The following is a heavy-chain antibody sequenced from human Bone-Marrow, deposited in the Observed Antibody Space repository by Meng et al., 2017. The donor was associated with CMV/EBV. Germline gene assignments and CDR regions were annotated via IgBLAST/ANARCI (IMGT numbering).Heavy chain of an antibody. V-gene: IGHV1-46*01. CDR1: GGTFSSYA. CDR3: ARVTGTVRSYWYFDL. Sequence: ASVKVSCKASGGTFSSYAISWVRQAPGQGLEWMGIINPSGGSTSYAQKFQGRVTMTRDTSTSTVYMELSSLRSEDTAVYYCARVTGTVRSYWYFDLWGRGTLVTVSS. D-gene: IGHD1-1*01. CDR2: INPSGGST. J-gene: IGHJ2*01.